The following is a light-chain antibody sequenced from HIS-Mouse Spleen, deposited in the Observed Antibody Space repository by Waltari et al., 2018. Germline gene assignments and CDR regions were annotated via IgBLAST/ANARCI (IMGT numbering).Light chain of an antibody. Sequence: SSELTQDPAVSVALGQTVRITCQGDSLRSYYASWYQQKPGQAPVLVISGKNNRPSGIPDRFSGSSSGNTASLTITGAQAEDEADYYGNSRDSSGNHVVFGGGTKLTVL. CDR3: NSRDSSGNHVV. J-gene: IGLJ2*01. V-gene: IGLV3-19*01. CDR1: SLRSYY. CDR2: GKN.